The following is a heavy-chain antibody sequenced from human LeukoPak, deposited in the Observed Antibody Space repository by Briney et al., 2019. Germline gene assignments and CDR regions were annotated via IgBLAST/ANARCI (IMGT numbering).Heavy chain of an antibody. CDR1: GYTLTELS. J-gene: IGHJ6*03. Sequence: GASVKVSCKVSGYTLTELSMHWVRQAPGKGLEWMGGFDPEDGETIYAQKFQGRVTMTEDTSTDTAYMELSSLRSEDTAVYYCATLVLPAVYDYYYYYMDVWGKGTTVTVSS. CDR3: ATLVLPAVYDYYYYYMDV. D-gene: IGHD2-2*01. CDR2: FDPEDGET. V-gene: IGHV1-24*01.